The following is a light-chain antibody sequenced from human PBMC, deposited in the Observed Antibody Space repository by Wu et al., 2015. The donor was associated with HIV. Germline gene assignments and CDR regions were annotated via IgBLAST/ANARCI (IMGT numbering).Light chain of an antibody. Sequence: DIQMTQSPSTLSASVGDRVTITCRASQSISSWLAWYQQKPGRAPKLLIYKASTLERGVPSRFSGSGSGTEFTLTISSLQPDDFATYFCQQYNSSPCTFGQGTKLEI. CDR2: KAS. J-gene: IGKJ2*01. V-gene: IGKV1-5*03. CDR3: QQYNSSPCT. CDR1: QSISSW.